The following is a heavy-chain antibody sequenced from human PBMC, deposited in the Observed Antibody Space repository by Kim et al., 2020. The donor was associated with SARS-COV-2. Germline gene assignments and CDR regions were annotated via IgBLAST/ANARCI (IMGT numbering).Heavy chain of an antibody. CDR2: ISGDVGST. D-gene: IGHD6-19*01. CDR3: AKDAVAGTPLGMYYFDY. CDR1: GFTFDDYA. V-gene: IGHV3-43*02. J-gene: IGHJ4*02. Sequence: GGSLRLSCAASGFTFDDYAMHWVRQAPGKGLEWVSLISGDVGSTYYADSVKGRFTISRDNSKNSLYLQMNSLRTEDTALYYCAKDAVAGTPLGMYYFDYWGPGTLVTVSS.